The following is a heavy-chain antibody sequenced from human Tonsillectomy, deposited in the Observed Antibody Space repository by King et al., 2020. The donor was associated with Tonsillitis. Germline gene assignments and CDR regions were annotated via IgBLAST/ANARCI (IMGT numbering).Heavy chain of an antibody. J-gene: IGHJ4*02. D-gene: IGHD3-3*01. CDR2: INHSGST. Sequence: WSWIRQPPGKGLEWIGEINHSGSTNYNPSLKSRVTLSVATSKNQFYLKLSSLTAADTAVYYCARGALSFLEWFSYYFDYWGQGTLVTVS. V-gene: IGHV4-34*01. CDR3: ARGALSFLEWFSYYFDY.